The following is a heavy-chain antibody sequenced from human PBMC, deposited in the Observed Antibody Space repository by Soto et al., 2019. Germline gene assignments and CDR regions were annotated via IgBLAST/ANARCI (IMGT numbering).Heavy chain of an antibody. V-gene: IGHV4-59*01. CDR1: GGSISSYY. CDR2: IYYSGST. Sequence: SETLSLTCTVSGGSISSYYWSWIRQPPGKGLEWIGYIYYSGSTNYNPSLKSRVTISVDTSKNQFSLKLSSVTAADTAVYYCARAGELGYCSGGSCYSVFNWFDPWGQGTLVTVS. CDR3: ARAGELGYCSGGSCYSVFNWFDP. D-gene: IGHD2-15*01. J-gene: IGHJ5*02.